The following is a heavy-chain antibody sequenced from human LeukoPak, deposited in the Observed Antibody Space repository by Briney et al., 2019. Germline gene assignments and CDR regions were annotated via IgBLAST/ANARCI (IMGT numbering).Heavy chain of an antibody. CDR3: ARIPRGSYYFDY. V-gene: IGHV2-70*01. D-gene: IGHD1-26*01. CDR2: IYWDDDK. Sequence: SGPTLVKPTQTLTLTCTFSGFSLSTSGVGVGWIRQPPGKALEWLALIYWDDDKYYSTSLKTRLTISKDTSKNQVVLTMTNMDPVDTATYYCARIPRGSYYFDYWGQGTLVTVSS. J-gene: IGHJ4*02. CDR1: GFSLSTSGVG.